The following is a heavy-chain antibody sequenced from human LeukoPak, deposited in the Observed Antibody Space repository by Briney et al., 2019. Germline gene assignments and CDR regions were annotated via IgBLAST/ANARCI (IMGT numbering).Heavy chain of an antibody. CDR3: ARHAGTTINFDY. D-gene: IGHD1-7*01. CDR2: IYYSGST. J-gene: IGHJ4*02. CDR1: GGSISSYY. Sequence: SETLSLTCTVSGGSISSYYWSWIRQPPGKGLEWIGYIYYSGSTNYNPSLKSRVTISVDTSKNQFSLKLSSVTAADTAVYYCARHAGTTINFDYWGQGTLVTVSS. V-gene: IGHV4-59*08.